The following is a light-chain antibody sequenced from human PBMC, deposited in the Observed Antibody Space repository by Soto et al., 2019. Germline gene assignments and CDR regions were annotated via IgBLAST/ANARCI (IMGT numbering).Light chain of an antibody. J-gene: IGKJ1*01. CDR2: GAS. Sequence: EPVFTHYPSILSLSPGERATLSCRASQSVSNNYLALYQQKPGQAPRLLIYGASNSATGIPDRFCGSRSGTDFPPTISRPEPEDFAVYYCQQYGRSRTFGQGAKVDMK. V-gene: IGKV3-20*01. CDR3: QQYGRSRT. CDR1: QSVSNNY.